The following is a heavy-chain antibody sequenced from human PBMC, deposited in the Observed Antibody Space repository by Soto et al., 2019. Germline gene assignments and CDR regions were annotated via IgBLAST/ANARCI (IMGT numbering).Heavy chain of an antibody. Sequence: SETLSLTCTVSGGSLSSGAFYWSGIRQRPGKGLEWIGYIYYSGPTYYTPSLKSRLTVSLDTSRNKFSLKLTSVTAADTAVYFCARSGISRPPNWLDFSGKGTLVTVSS. CDR1: GGSLSSGAFY. V-gene: IGHV4-31*03. CDR2: IYYSGPT. J-gene: IGHJ5*01. CDR3: ARSGISRPPNWLDF.